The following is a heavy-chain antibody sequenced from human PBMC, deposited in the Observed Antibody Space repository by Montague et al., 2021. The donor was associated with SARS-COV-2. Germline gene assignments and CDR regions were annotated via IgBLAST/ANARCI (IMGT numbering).Heavy chain of an antibody. D-gene: IGHD3-10*01. Sequence: SETLSLTCSVSGGSVSSISYYWAWVRQPPGKGLEWVGCLFYDGRTYHNPTLKSPLTISADTTQDYLSLTPYSATAADTDIFYCSWGWINFGKDEAFDAWGQGTMVTVSS. CDR1: GGSVSSISYY. CDR2: LFYDGRT. V-gene: IGHV4-39*02. J-gene: IGHJ3*01. CDR3: SWGWINFGKDEAFDA.